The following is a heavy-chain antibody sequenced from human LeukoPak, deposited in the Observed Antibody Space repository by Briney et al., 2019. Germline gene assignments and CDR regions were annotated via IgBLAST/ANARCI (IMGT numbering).Heavy chain of an antibody. CDR3: VKGYRSGGSCHYFYGMDV. D-gene: IGHD2-15*01. CDR1: GFTFDEYA. Sequence: GGSLRLSCAASGFTFDEYAMHWVRQVPGKGLEWVSSISWNSNNIAYAGSVKGRFTISRDNAKNSLYLQMNSLRDEDTALYSCVKGYRSGGSCHYFYGMDVWGQGTTVTVSS. CDR2: ISWNSNNI. V-gene: IGHV3-9*01. J-gene: IGHJ6*02.